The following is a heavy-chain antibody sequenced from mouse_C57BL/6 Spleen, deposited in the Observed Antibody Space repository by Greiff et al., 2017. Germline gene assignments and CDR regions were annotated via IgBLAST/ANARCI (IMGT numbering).Heavy chain of an antibody. Sequence: EVKVVESGGGLVQPGGSLKLSCAASGFTFSDYYMYWVRQTPEKRLEWVAYISNGGGSTYYPDTVKGRFTISRDNAKNTLYLQMSRLKSEDTAMYYCARQGYYGRGFAYWGQGTLVTVSA. D-gene: IGHD1-1*01. CDR3: ARQGYYGRGFAY. V-gene: IGHV5-12*01. CDR1: GFTFSDYY. CDR2: ISNGGGST. J-gene: IGHJ3*01.